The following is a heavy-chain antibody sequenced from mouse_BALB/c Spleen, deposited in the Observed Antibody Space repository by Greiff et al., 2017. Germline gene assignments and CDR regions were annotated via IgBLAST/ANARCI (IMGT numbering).Heavy chain of an antibody. CDR2: IWGGGST. V-gene: IGHV2-6-7*01. Sequence: QVQLKESGPGLVAPSQSLSITCTASGFSLTGYGVNWVRQTPGKGLEWLGMIWGGGSTDYNSALKSRLSISKDNTKSQVFLKMNSLQTDDTARYYCAREWYGLDYWGQGTTLTVSS. CDR1: GFSLTGYG. CDR3: AREWYGLDY. J-gene: IGHJ2*01. D-gene: IGHD2-10*02.